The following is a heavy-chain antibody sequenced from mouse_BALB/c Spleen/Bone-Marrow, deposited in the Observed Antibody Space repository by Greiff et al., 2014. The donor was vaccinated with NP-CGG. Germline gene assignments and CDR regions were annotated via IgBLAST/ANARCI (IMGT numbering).Heavy chain of an antibody. CDR2: IDPYNGGT. CDR1: GYSFTDYN. V-gene: IGHV1S135*01. D-gene: IGHD2-1*01. CDR3: ASYHSAGYAMDY. J-gene: IGHJ4*01. Sequence: VQLQQSGPELVTPGASVKVSCKASGYSFTDYNMHWVKQSHGRSLEWIGYIDPYNGGTSYNQNFKGKATLTDDKSSSTVFMHLNSLTTEDSAVYYCASYHSAGYAMDYWGQGTSVTVSS.